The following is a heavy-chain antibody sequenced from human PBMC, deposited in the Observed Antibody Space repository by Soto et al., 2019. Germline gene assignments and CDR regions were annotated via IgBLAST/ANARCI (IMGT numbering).Heavy chain of an antibody. V-gene: IGHV1-18*01. CDR1: GYTFTRYG. J-gene: IGHJ4*02. D-gene: IGHD3-3*01. CDR3: ARYYDFWSGYSFGQPPRHFDY. CDR2: ISAYNGNT. Sequence: ASLKVSCKASGYTFTRYGISWVRQAPGQGLEWMGWISAYNGNTNYAQKLQGRVTMTTDTSTSTAYMELRSLRSDDTAVYYCARYYDFWSGYSFGQPPRHFDYWGQGTLVTVSS.